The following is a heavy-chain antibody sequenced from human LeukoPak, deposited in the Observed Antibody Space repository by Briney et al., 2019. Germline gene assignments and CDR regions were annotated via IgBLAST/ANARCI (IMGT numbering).Heavy chain of an antibody. V-gene: IGHV5-51*01. CDR3: ASRQELISDAFDI. Sequence: GASLKISCKGSGXSFTSYWIGWVRQMPGKGLEWLGIIYPGDSDTRYSPSFQGQVTISADKSISTAYLQWSSLKASDTAMYYCASRQELISDAFDIWGQGTMVTVSS. D-gene: IGHD1-26*01. J-gene: IGHJ3*02. CDR2: IYPGDSDT. CDR1: GXSFTSYW.